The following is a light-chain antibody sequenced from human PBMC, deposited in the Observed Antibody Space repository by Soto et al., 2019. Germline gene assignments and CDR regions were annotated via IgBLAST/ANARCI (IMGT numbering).Light chain of an antibody. Sequence: FAQSPGAQRSAAGEGGTLSWRASQSVSSRYLAWYQQKHGEAPRLLIYGVSSRDTGIPDRFSGRRSKTDSTLAFNRLEPEDLPVYYSQLYGRVPLPFAGGTQLDIK. CDR2: GVS. CDR3: QLYGRVPLP. CDR1: QSVSSRY. J-gene: IGKJ4*01. V-gene: IGKV3-20*01.